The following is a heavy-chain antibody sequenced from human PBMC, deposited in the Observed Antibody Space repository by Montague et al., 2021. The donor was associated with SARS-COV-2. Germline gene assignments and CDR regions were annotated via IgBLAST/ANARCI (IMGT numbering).Heavy chain of an antibody. J-gene: IGHJ2*01. CDR3: ARDRGWGSRGAGYIDL. D-gene: IGHD2-21*01. CDR2: IYHTGST. CDR1: GGSITSGGYY. V-gene: IGHV4-31*03. Sequence: TLSLTCTVSGGSITSGGYYWTWIRPHPGKGLEWIGYIYHTGSTYYNPSLQSRLRTSVDTSKNEFSLTLTSVTAADTAIYYCARDRGWGSRGAGYIDLWGRGTLVTVSS.